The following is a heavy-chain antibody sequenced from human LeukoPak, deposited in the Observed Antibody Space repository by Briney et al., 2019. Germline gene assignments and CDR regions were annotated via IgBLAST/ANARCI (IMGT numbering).Heavy chain of an antibody. Sequence: GGSLRLSCVASGFTLSDHYMDWVRQAPGKGLEWISRTKNRANSHITQYAASVNGRFIASRDGSKNSLFLQMNSLKAEDTAVYYCARDTDTALDVWGQGTTVTVSS. V-gene: IGHV3-72*01. CDR3: ARDTDTALDV. CDR1: GFTLSDHY. CDR2: TKNRANSHIT. J-gene: IGHJ6*02.